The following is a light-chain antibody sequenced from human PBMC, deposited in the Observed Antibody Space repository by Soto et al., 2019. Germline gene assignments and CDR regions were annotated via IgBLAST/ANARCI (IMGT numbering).Light chain of an antibody. CDR3: CSYTARTTYV. Sequence: LTYPAPGSGSPGQSIAVSCTGNSSDVGSYNRVSWSQQPPGTAPKLIIYDVINRPLGVPDRFFGSKSGNTASLTISGHQAEGEADSYCCSYTARTTYVFGTGTKGTVL. V-gene: IGLV2-18*02. CDR2: DVI. CDR1: SSDVGSYNR. J-gene: IGLJ1*01.